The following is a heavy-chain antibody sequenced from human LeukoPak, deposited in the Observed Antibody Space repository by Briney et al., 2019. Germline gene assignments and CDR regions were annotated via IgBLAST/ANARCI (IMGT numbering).Heavy chain of an antibody. D-gene: IGHD4-17*01. J-gene: IGHJ1*01. V-gene: IGHV3-23*01. CDR3: AKVGYGDYSSAEYFQH. CDR2: ISGSGGST. CDR1: GFTFSSYA. Sequence: PGGSLRLSCAASGFTFSSYAMSWVRQAPGKGLEWVSAISGSGGSTYYADSLKGRFTISRDNSKNTLYLQMNSLRAEDTAVYYCAKVGYGDYSSAEYFQHWGQGTLVTVSS.